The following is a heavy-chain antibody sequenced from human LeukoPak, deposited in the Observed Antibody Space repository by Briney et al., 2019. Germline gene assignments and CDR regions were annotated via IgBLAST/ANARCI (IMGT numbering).Heavy chain of an antibody. Sequence: ASVKVSCKASGYTFTRYDINWVRQATGQGLEWMGWMNPKSGNTGHAQKFQGRVTITRDTSISTVYMELSSLRSEDTAVYYCAKDLVVRSLREGRPDYWGQGTLVTVSS. CDR2: MNPKSGNT. CDR1: GYTFTRYD. V-gene: IGHV1-8*03. D-gene: IGHD2-2*01. CDR3: AKDLVVRSLREGRPDY. J-gene: IGHJ4*02.